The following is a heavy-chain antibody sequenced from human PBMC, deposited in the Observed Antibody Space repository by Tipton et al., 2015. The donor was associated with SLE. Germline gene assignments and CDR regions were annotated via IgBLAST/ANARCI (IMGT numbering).Heavy chain of an antibody. V-gene: IGHV4-61*02. CDR2: IYSSGST. D-gene: IGHD1-26*01. J-gene: IGHJ5*02. CDR1: GGSISSGSYY. CDR3: AREAKYSGSYYNWFDT. Sequence: TLSLTCTVSGGSISSGSYYWSWIRQPAGKGLEWIGRIYSSGSTNENLSLKSRFSISKDTSKNQFSLKLSCVTAADTAVYYCAREAKYSGSYYNWFDTWGQGTLVTVSP.